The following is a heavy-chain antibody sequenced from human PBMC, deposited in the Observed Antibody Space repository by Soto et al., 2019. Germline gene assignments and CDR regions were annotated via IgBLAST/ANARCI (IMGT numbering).Heavy chain of an antibody. CDR2: ISYDGSNK. CDR1: GFTFSSYA. V-gene: IGHV3-30-3*01. J-gene: IGHJ4*02. Sequence: GGSLRLSCAASGFTFSSYAMHWVRQAPGKGLEWVAVISYDGSNKYYADSVKGRFTISRDNSKNTLYLQMNSQRAEDTAVYYCARDLYGSGTIHPYYFDYWGQGTLVTVSS. D-gene: IGHD3-10*01. CDR3: ARDLYGSGTIHPYYFDY.